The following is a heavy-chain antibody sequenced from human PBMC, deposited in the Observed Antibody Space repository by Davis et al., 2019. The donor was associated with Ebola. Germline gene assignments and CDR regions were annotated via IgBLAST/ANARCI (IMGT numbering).Heavy chain of an antibody. CDR2: ISGYSGNA. Sequence: ASVKVSCKASGYTFISYGISWVRQAPGQGLEWMGWISGYSGNANYAQKFQDRVTMTIDTSTTTAYMELRSLRPDDTALYYCARGPAGDVVVTVPLDHWGQGTLVTVSS. J-gene: IGHJ4*02. V-gene: IGHV1-18*04. D-gene: IGHD2-21*02. CDR1: GYTFISYG. CDR3: ARGPAGDVVVTVPLDH.